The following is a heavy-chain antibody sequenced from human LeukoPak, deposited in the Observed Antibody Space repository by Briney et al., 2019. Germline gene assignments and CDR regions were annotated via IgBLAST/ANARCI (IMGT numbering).Heavy chain of an antibody. CDR3: ARADGDLAFYYYGMDV. V-gene: IGHV4-34*01. CDR2: INHSGST. CDR1: GGSFSGYY. D-gene: IGHD4-17*01. Sequence: PSETLSLTCAVYGGSFSGYYWSWIRQPPGKGLEWIGEINHSGSTNYNPSLKSRVTISVDTSKNQFSLKLSSVTAADTAVYYCARADGDLAFYYYGMDVWGQGTTVTVSS. J-gene: IGHJ6*02.